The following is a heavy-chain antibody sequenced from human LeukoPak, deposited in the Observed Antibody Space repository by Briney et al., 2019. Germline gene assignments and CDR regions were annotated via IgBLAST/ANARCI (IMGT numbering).Heavy chain of an antibody. CDR2: ISAYNDNT. D-gene: IGHD3-16*02. J-gene: IGHJ4*02. CDR1: GYTFTSYG. Sequence: GASVKVSCKASGYTFTSYGISWVRQAPGQGLEWMGWISAYNDNTNYAQKLQGRVTMTTDTSTSTAYMELRSLRSDDTAVYYCARDPNYVWGSYRLFDYWGQGTLVTVSS. V-gene: IGHV1-18*01. CDR3: ARDPNYVWGSYRLFDY.